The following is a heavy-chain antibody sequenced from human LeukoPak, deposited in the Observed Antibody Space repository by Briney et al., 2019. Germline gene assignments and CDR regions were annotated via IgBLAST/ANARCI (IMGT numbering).Heavy chain of an antibody. CDR2: ISNSGGST. CDR3: AKHSNFGLITPSDY. D-gene: IGHD3-3*01. Sequence: GGSLRLSCAASGFTFSTYAMSWVREAPGKGLEWGSVISNSGGSTYYADSVKGGFTISRENAKKTLYLQMNSLRAEDTAVYYCAKHSNFGLITPSDYWGQGTLVTVSS. CDR1: GFTFSTYA. V-gene: IGHV3-23*01. J-gene: IGHJ4*02.